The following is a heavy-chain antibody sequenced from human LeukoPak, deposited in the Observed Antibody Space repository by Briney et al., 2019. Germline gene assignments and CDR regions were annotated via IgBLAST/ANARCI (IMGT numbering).Heavy chain of an antibody. V-gene: IGHV1-69*05. CDR3: ARVDIAARAFDY. Sequence: EASVKVSCKASGGTFSSYAISWVRQAPGQGLEWMGGIIPIFGTANYAQKFQGRVTITTDESTSTAYMELSSLRSEDTAVYYCARVDIAARAFDYWGRGTLVTVSS. D-gene: IGHD6-13*01. CDR1: GGTFSSYA. J-gene: IGHJ4*02. CDR2: IIPIFGTA.